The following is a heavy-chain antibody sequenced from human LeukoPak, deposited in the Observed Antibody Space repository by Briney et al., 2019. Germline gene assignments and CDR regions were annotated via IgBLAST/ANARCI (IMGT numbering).Heavy chain of an antibody. CDR3: AKDEGTHDCLLHPVFNP. D-gene: IGHD3/OR15-3a*01. CDR1: GFTFSSYA. V-gene: IGHV3-23*01. Sequence: PGGSLRLSCAASGFTFSSYAMSWVRQAPGKGLEWVSAISGSGGSTYYADSVKGRFTISRDNSKNTLYLQMNSLRAEDTAVYYCAKDEGTHDCLLHPVFNPWGQGTLVTVSS. CDR2: ISGSGGST. J-gene: IGHJ5*02.